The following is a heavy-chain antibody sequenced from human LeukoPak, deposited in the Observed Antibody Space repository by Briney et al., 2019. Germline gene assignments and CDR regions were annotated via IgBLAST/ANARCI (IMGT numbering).Heavy chain of an antibody. CDR2: IIPIFGTA. D-gene: IGHD3-22*01. J-gene: IGHJ4*02. CDR1: GGTFSSYA. V-gene: IGHV1-69*05. CDR3: ARSLDYYDSSGYYYYFDY. Sequence: SVKVSCKASGGTFSSYAISWVRQAPGQGLEWMGGIIPIFGTANYAQKFQGRVTITTDESTSTAYMELSSLRSEDTAVYYCARSLDYYDSSGYYYYFDYWGQGTLVTASS.